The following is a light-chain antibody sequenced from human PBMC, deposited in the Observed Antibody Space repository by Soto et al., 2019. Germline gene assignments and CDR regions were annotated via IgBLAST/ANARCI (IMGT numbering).Light chain of an antibody. J-gene: IGKJ1*01. CDR3: QQYNSYSWT. Sequence: DIQMTQSPSTLSASVGDRGTITCRAGQSISSWLAWYQQKPGKAPKLLIYDASSLESGVPSRFSGSGSGTEFTLTISSLQPDDFATYYCQQYNSYSWTFGQGTKVDI. V-gene: IGKV1-5*01. CDR2: DAS. CDR1: QSISSW.